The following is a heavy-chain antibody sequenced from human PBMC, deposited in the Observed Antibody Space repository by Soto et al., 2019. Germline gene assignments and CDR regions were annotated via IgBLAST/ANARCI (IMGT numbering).Heavy chain of an antibody. CDR1: GYTFTSYG. CDR3: ARAIGELQSYQNRPRREAARTYYMDV. CDR2: ISAYNGNT. D-gene: IGHD1-26*01. J-gene: IGHJ6*03. V-gene: IGHV1-18*01. Sequence: QVQLVQSGAEVKKPGASVKVSCKASGYTFTSYGISWVRQAPGQGLEWMGWISAYNGNTNYAQKLQGRVTMTTDTSTSTAYMELRSLRSDDTAVYYCARAIGELQSYQNRPRREAARTYYMDVWGKGTTVTVSS.